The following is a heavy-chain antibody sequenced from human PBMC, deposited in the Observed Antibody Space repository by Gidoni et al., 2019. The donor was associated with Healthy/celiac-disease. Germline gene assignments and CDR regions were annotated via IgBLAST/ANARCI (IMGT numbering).Heavy chain of an antibody. CDR3: AGPVWFGEFSPSHFGAFDI. J-gene: IGHJ3*02. D-gene: IGHD3-10*01. CDR1: ALPFSSSA. CDR2: IVGSGGST. Sequence: EVQLVESGGGVVQHGGSLRLSCAASALPFSSSAMSWVRHAPGKGLEWVSAIVGSGGSTYYADSVKGRFTISRDNSKNTLYLQMNSLRAEDTAVYYCAGPVWFGEFSPSHFGAFDIWGQGTMVTVSS. V-gene: IGHV3-23*04.